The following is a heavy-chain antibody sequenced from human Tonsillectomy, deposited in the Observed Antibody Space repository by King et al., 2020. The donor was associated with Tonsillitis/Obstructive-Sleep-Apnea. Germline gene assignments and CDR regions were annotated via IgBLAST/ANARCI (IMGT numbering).Heavy chain of an antibody. D-gene: IGHD3-22*01. J-gene: IGHJ4*02. V-gene: IGHV5-51*01. CDR3: ARPYYDRRGYHIDN. CDR1: GYTFTTYW. Sequence: QLVQSGAEVKKPGESLRISCEASGYTFTTYWIAWVRQMPGKGLEWMGIIYPGDSEIRYSPSFQGHVTFSADKSISTAYLQWSSLKASDTAMYYCARPYYDRRGYHIDNWGQGTLVTVS. CDR2: IYPGDSEI.